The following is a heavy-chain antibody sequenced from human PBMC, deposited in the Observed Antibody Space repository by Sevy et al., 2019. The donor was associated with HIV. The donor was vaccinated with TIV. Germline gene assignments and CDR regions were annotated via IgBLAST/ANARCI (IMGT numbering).Heavy chain of an antibody. J-gene: IGHJ4*02. V-gene: IGHV4-31*03. CDR2: IYYSGST. D-gene: IGHD2-21*02. Sequence: SETLSLTCTVSGGSISSGGYYWSWIRQHPGKGLEWIGYIYYSGSTYYSPSLKSRVTISVDTSKNQFSLKLSSVTAADTAVYYCARDVGAYCGGDCQIYWGQGTLVTVSS. CDR3: ARDVGAYCGGDCQIY. CDR1: GGSISSGGYY.